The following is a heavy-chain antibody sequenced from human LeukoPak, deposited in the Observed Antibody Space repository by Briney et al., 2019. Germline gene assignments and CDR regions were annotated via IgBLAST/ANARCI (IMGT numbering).Heavy chain of an antibody. CDR3: ARDVLSQYSSPYYFDY. D-gene: IGHD6-6*01. J-gene: IGHJ4*02. Sequence: SQTLSLTCAISGDSVSSNSAAWNWIRQSPSRGLEWLGRTYYRSKWYNDYAVSVKSRITINPDTSKNQFSLQLNSVTPEDTAVYYCARDVLSQYSSPYYFDYWGQGTLATVSS. V-gene: IGHV6-1*01. CDR1: GDSVSSNSAA. CDR2: TYYRSKWYN.